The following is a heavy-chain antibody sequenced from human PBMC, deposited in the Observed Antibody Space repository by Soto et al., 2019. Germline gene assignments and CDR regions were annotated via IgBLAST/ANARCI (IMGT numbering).Heavy chain of an antibody. Sequence: QVQLQESGPGLVKPSQTLSLTCTVSGGSITSDYSCWSWIRQPPGEGLEWIGHIFDSGTTYTNPSLRSQFAISLDTSKTHFSLILSSVTAADTAVYYCARGPSGDKVHYWGQGALVTVSS. CDR1: GGSITSDYSC. V-gene: IGHV4-30-4*01. CDR2: IFDSGTT. J-gene: IGHJ4*02. CDR3: ARGPSGDKVHY. D-gene: IGHD7-27*01.